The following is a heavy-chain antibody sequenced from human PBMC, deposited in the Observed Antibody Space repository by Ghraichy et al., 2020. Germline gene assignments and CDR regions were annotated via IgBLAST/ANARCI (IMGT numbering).Heavy chain of an antibody. Sequence: GGSLRLSCAASGFTFSNYGIHWVRQAPGMGLEWVAVISYDGSNKYYADSVKGRFTISRDNSKNTLYLQMNSLRAEDTAVYYCAKSYGGNDNDAFDIWGQGTMVTVSS. CDR1: GFTFSNYG. J-gene: IGHJ3*02. V-gene: IGHV3-30*18. CDR3: AKSYGGNDNDAFDI. D-gene: IGHD4-23*01. CDR2: ISYDGSNK.